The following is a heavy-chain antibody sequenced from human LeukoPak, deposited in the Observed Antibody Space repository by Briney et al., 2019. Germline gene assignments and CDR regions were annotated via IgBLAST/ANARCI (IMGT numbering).Heavy chain of an antibody. Sequence: SGGSLRLSCAASGFTFSSYAMSWVRQAPGKGLEWVSAISGSGGSTYYADSVKGRFTISRDNSKNTLYLQMNSLRAEDTAVYYCAKDQAPHSYYYYCGMDVWGQGTTVTVSS. V-gene: IGHV3-23*01. CDR1: GFTFSSYA. CDR3: AKDQAPHSYYYYCGMDV. J-gene: IGHJ6*02. CDR2: ISGSGGST.